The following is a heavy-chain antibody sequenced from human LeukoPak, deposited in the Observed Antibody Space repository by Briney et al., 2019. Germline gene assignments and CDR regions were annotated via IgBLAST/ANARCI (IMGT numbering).Heavy chain of an antibody. CDR3: ARDGTSGWYEYYFDY. J-gene: IGHJ4*02. V-gene: IGHV3-21*01. D-gene: IGHD6-19*01. CDR2: ISSSSSYI. Sequence: GGSLRLSCAASGFTFSSYEMNWVRQAPGKGLEWVSSISSSSSYIYYADSVKGRFTISRDNAKNSLYLQMNSLRAEDTAVYYCARDGTSGWYEYYFDYWGQGTLVTVSS. CDR1: GFTFSSYE.